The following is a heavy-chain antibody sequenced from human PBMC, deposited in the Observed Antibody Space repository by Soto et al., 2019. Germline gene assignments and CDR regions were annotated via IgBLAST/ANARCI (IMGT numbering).Heavy chain of an antibody. Sequence: GGSLSLSCAASGFTFSSYWMHWVRQAPGEGLVWVSRINSDGSSTSYADSVKGRFTISRDNAKNTLYLQMNSLRADDTAVYYCARLTAYYFDYWGLGTMVTVSS. CDR2: INSDGSST. J-gene: IGHJ4*02. V-gene: IGHV3-74*01. CDR1: GFTFSSYW. D-gene: IGHD2-21*01. CDR3: ARLTAYYFDY.